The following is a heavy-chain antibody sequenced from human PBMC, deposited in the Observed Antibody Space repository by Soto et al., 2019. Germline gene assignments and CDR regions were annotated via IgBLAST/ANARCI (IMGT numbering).Heavy chain of an antibody. CDR2: INAGNGNT. D-gene: IGHD3-16*02. Sequence: QVQLVQSGAEVKKPGASVKVSCKASGYTFTSYAMHWVRRAPGQRLEWMGWINAGNGNTKYSQKFQGRVTITRDTSASTAYMELSSLRSEDTAVYYCARLYDYIWGSYRQAYYFDYWGQGTLVTVSS. CDR3: ARLYDYIWGSYRQAYYFDY. CDR1: GYTFTSYA. J-gene: IGHJ4*02. V-gene: IGHV1-3*01.